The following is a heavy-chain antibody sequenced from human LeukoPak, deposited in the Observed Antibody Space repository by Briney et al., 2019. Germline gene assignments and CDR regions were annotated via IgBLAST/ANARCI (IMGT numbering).Heavy chain of an antibody. CDR1: GFTFSNYW. CDR3: ARGRIAARPGYYYYMDV. D-gene: IGHD6-6*01. V-gene: IGHV3-7*01. J-gene: IGHJ6*03. CDR2: VKQDGSEK. Sequence: GGSLRLSCAASGFTFSNYWMSWVRQAPGKGLEWVANVKQDGSEKYYVDSVMGRFTISRDNAKNSLYLQMNSLRAEDTAVYYCARGRIAARPGYYYYMDVWGKGTTVTVSS.